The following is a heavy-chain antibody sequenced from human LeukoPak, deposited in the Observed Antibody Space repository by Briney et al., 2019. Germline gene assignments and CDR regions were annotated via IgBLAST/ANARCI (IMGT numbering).Heavy chain of an antibody. CDR2: IYYSGST. J-gene: IGHJ4*02. CDR3: ASGEDFWSGYYTLGY. CDR1: GGSISSYY. V-gene: IGHV4-59*08. D-gene: IGHD3-3*01. Sequence: SETLSLTCTVSGGSISSYYWSWIRQPPGKGLEWIGHIYYSGSTNYNPSLKSRFTISVDTSKIQFSLKLSSVSGADTAVYYCASGEDFWSGYYTLGYWGQGSLDTVSS.